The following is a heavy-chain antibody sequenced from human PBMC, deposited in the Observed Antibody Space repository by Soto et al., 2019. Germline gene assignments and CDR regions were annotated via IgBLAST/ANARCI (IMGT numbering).Heavy chain of an antibody. D-gene: IGHD3-16*01. V-gene: IGHV3-23*01. Sequence: GGSLRLSCADSGFKFSSYALSWVRQAPGKGLEWVSLISATGGGTYYADSVKGRFTISRDNSDNTLYLQVHSLRAEDTAVYYCAKDRRAGGNSAFYFDFWGQGAQVTVSS. CDR3: AKDRRAGGNSAFYFDF. CDR2: ISATGGGT. J-gene: IGHJ5*01. CDR1: GFKFSSYA.